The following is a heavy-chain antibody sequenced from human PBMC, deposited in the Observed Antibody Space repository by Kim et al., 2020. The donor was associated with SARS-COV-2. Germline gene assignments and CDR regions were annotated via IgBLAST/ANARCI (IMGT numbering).Heavy chain of an antibody. J-gene: IGHJ4*02. Sequence: SETLSLTCAVYGGSFSGYYWSWIRQPPGKGLEWIGEINHSGSTNYNPSLKSRVTISVDTSKNQFSLKLSSVTAADTAVYYCARGPKVVPAARRRFDYWGQGTLVTVSS. D-gene: IGHD2-2*01. CDR2: INHSGST. CDR3: ARGPKVVPAARRRFDY. V-gene: IGHV4-34*01. CDR1: GGSFSGYY.